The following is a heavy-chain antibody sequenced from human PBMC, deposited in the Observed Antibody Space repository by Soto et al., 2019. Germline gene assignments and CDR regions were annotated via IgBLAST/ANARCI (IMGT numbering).Heavy chain of an antibody. V-gene: IGHV4-30-4*01. D-gene: IGHD3-10*01. CDR3: ARVAVLWFGEPAYYFDY. CDR1: GGSISSGDYY. J-gene: IGHJ4*02. Sequence: SETLSLTCTVSGGSISSGDYYWSWIRQPPGKGLEWIGYIYYGGSTYYNPSLKSRVTISVDTSKNQFSLKLSSVTAADTAVYHCARVAVLWFGEPAYYFDYWGQGTLVTVSS. CDR2: IYYGGST.